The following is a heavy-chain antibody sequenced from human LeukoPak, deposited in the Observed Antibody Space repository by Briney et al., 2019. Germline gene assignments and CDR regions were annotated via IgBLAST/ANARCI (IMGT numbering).Heavy chain of an antibody. CDR1: GYTFNSYS. Sequence: ASVKVSCKASGYTFNSYSMHWVRQAPGQRPEWMGWVNAGHCNTKYSQKFQGRVTITRETSASTAYMVLSSLRSEDTAVYYCARDPRNYYGSGSYSGAFDIWGQGTVVTVSS. CDR3: ARDPRNYYGSGSYSGAFDI. CDR2: VNAGHCNT. J-gene: IGHJ3*02. V-gene: IGHV1-3*01. D-gene: IGHD3-10*01.